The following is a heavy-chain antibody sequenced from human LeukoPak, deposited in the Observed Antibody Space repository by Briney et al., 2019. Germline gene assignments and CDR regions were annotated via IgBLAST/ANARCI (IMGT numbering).Heavy chain of an antibody. CDR1: GYTLTELS. D-gene: IGHD4-23*01. CDR2: INPNSGGT. V-gene: IGHV1-2*02. CDR3: ARVGSYGGNSVFDY. Sequence: ASVKVSCKVSGYTLTELSMHWVRQAPGQGLEWMGWINPNSGGTNYAQKFQGRVTMTRDTSISTAYMELSRLRSDDTAVYYCARVGSYGGNSVFDYWGQGTLVTVSS. J-gene: IGHJ4*02.